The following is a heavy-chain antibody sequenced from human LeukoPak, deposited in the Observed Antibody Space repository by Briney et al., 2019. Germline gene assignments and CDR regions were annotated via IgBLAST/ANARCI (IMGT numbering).Heavy chain of an antibody. CDR3: AKVAAAIPRWYFDL. Sequence: SVKVSCKTSGGSIMNYAISWVRQAPGQGLEWMGVIIPIFGTSNYAQKFQDRVTITADKSTSTANMELSSLRSEDTAVYYCAKVAAAIPRWYFDLWGRGTLVTVSS. CDR2: IIPIFGTS. D-gene: IGHD2-21*02. CDR1: GGSIMNYA. V-gene: IGHV1-69*06. J-gene: IGHJ2*01.